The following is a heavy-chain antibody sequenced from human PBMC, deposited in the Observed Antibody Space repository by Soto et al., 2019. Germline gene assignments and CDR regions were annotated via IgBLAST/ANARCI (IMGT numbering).Heavy chain of an antibody. J-gene: IGHJ6*02. CDR2: IWYDGSNK. CDR3: ARDVEYSRTWARYYYYGMDV. D-gene: IGHD6-6*01. V-gene: IGHV3-33*08. Sequence: GGSLRLSCAASGFTFSTYGMHWVRQAPGKGLEWVAVIWYDGSNKYYADSVKGRFTISRDNSKNTLYLQMNSLRAEDTAVYYCARDVEYSRTWARYYYYGMDVWGQGTKVTVSS. CDR1: GFTFSTYG.